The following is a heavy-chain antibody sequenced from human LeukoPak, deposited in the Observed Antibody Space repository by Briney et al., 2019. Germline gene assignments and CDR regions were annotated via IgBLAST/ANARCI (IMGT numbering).Heavy chain of an antibody. J-gene: IGHJ5*02. CDR2: ISSTSSYI. CDR3: ARVGDRGLRYGWFDP. V-gene: IGHV3-21*01. Sequence: PGGSLRLSCAASGFTFSDYSMNWVRQAPGKGLEWVSSISSTSSYIYYADSVKGRFTISRDNAKNSLYLQMNSLRAEDTAVYYCARVGDRGLRYGWFDPWGQGTLVTVS. D-gene: IGHD4-17*01. CDR1: GFTFSDYS.